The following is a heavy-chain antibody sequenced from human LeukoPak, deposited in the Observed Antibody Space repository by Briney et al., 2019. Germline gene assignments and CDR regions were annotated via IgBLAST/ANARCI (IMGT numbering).Heavy chain of an antibody. CDR1: GFTFNNYW. D-gene: IGHD4-17*01. Sequence: VGSLRLSCAASGFTFNNYWMSWVRRVPGKGLQWVANIKQDGSAKFYVDSVKGRFTISRDNTKNSLYLRMNSLRVEDTAVYYCARGDFSDYGDYVDAFDIWGQGTMVTVSS. J-gene: IGHJ3*02. CDR2: IKQDGSAK. V-gene: IGHV3-7*01. CDR3: ARGDFSDYGDYVDAFDI.